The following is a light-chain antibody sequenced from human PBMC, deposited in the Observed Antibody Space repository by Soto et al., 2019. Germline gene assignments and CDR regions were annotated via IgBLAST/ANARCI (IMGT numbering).Light chain of an antibody. Sequence: DIQMTQSPSSLSASVGDRVTITCRASQGISNYLAWYQQKPGKVPKLLIYAASTLQSGVPSRFSGSGSGTEFPLTISSLQPEDVATYYCQKYNSALFTFGPGTKVDIK. V-gene: IGKV1-27*01. CDR2: AAS. CDR1: QGISNY. CDR3: QKYNSALFT. J-gene: IGKJ3*01.